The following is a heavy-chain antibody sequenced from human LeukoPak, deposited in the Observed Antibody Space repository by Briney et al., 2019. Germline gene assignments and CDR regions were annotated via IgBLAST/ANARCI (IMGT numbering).Heavy chain of an antibody. J-gene: IGHJ2*01. CDR3: ARYGDYMSGYWYFDL. V-gene: IGHV4-4*02. CDR1: GGSISSSNW. D-gene: IGHD4-17*01. CDR2: INHSGST. Sequence: PSETLSLTCAVSGGSISSSNWWSWVRQPPGKGLEWIGKINHSGSTNYNPSLKSRVTISVDTSKNQFSLKLSSVTAADTAVYYCARYGDYMSGYWYFDLWGRGTKVTVSS.